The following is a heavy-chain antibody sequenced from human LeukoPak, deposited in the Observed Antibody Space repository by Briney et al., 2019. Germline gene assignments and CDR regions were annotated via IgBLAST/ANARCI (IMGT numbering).Heavy chain of an antibody. CDR2: ISAHNGKT. Sequence: ASVKVSCKASGYTFTNYGVTWVRQAPGQGLEWMGWISAHNGKTNYAQNLQGRVTMTTDTSTSTAYMELRTLISDDTAVYYCARRDSGTTIGDYGGQGTLVTVSS. CDR1: GYTFTNYG. CDR3: ARRDSGTTIGDY. V-gene: IGHV1-18*01. J-gene: IGHJ4*02. D-gene: IGHD1-26*01.